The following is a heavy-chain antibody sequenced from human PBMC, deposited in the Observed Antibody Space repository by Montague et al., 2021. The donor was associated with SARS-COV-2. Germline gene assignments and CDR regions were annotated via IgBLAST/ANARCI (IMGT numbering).Heavy chain of an antibody. CDR1: GGSISSYY. V-gene: IGHV4-59*01. Sequence: SETLSLTCTVSGGSISSYYWSWIRRPPGKGLEWIGYIYYSGSTNYNPSLKSGVTISVDTSKNQFSLKLSSVTAADTAVYYCARVFPRWLQFDPYFDYWGQGTLVTVSS. CDR3: ARVFPRWLQFDPYFDY. CDR2: IYYSGST. J-gene: IGHJ4*02. D-gene: IGHD5-24*01.